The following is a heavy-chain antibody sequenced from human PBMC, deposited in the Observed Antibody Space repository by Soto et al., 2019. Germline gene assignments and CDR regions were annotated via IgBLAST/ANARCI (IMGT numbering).Heavy chain of an antibody. J-gene: IGHJ4*02. Sequence: PSETLSLTCTVSGGSISSYYWSWIRQPPGKGLEWIGYIYYSGSTNYNPSLKSRVTISVDTSKNQFSLKLSSVTAADTAVYYCARAPIEDSGWTYYFDYWGQGTLVTVSS. D-gene: IGHD6-19*01. CDR2: IYYSGST. V-gene: IGHV4-59*01. CDR1: GGSISSYY. CDR3: ARAPIEDSGWTYYFDY.